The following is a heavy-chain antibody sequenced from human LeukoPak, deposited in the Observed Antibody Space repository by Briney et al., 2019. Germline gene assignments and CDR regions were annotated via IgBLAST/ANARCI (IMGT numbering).Heavy chain of an antibody. V-gene: IGHV3-7*01. CDR1: VIIITNYL. CDR2: TKQDDREK. D-gene: IGHD3-16*01. Sequence: GGSLRLSCPASVIIITNYLLSSVRQTPGKGREWVANTKQDDREKNYVDSLNGRFTIFRDNARSSLYLQMNSMRAEDTAVYYCASHSYGYNHWGEGTLVIVSS. CDR3: ASHSYGYNH. J-gene: IGHJ5*02.